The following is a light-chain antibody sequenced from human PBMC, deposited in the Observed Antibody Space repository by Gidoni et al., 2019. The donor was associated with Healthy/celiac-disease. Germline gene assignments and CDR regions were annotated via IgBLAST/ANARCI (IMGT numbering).Light chain of an antibody. V-gene: IGKV4-1*01. CDR3: QQYYSTPHT. CDR1: QSVLYSSNNKNY. CDR2: WAS. J-gene: IGKJ3*01. Sequence: DLVMTQSPDSLAVSLGERATINCKSSQSVLYSSNNKNYLAWYQQKPGQPPKLLIYWASTRESGVPDRFSGSGSGTDFTLTISSLQAEDVAVYYCQQYYSTPHTFGPGTKVDIK.